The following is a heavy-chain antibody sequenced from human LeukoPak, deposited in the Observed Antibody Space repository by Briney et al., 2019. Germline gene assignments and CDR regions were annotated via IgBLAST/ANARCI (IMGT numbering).Heavy chain of an antibody. CDR2: IWYDGSNK. Sequence: GGSLRLSCAASGFTFSSYGMHWVRQAPGKGLEWVAVIWYDGSNKYYADSVKGRFTISRDNSKNTLYLQMNSLRAEDTAVYYCAKDNEAVAVYYFDYWGQGTLVTVSS. J-gene: IGHJ4*02. CDR1: GFTFSSYG. V-gene: IGHV3-33*06. CDR3: AKDNEAVAVYYFDY. D-gene: IGHD6-19*01.